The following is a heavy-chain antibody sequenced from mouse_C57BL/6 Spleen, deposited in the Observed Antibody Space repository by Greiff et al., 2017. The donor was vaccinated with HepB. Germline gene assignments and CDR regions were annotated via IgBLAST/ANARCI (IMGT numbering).Heavy chain of an antibody. CDR2: IHPNSGST. D-gene: IGHD1-1*01. V-gene: IGHV1-64*01. CDR1: GYTLTSYW. Sequence: QVQLQQPGAELVKPGASVKLSCKASGYTLTSYWMHWVKQRPGQGLEWIGMIHPNSGSTNYNEKFKSKATLTVDKSSSTAYMQLSSLTSEDSAVYYCARSLITTVVEYYFDYWGQGTTLTVSS. J-gene: IGHJ2*01. CDR3: ARSLITTVVEYYFDY.